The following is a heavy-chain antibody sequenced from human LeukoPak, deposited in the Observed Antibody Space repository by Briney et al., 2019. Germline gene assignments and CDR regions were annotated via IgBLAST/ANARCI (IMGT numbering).Heavy chain of an antibody. CDR3: ARRRCSGGSCYFDY. CDR1: GGSISSGGYY. Sequence: SQTLSLTCTVSGGSISSGGYYWSWIRLHPGKGLEWIGYIYYSGSTYYNPSLKSRVTISVDTSKNQFSLKLSSVTAADTAVYYCARRRCSGGSCYFDYWGQGTLVTVSS. J-gene: IGHJ4*02. CDR2: IYYSGST. V-gene: IGHV4-31*03. D-gene: IGHD2-15*01.